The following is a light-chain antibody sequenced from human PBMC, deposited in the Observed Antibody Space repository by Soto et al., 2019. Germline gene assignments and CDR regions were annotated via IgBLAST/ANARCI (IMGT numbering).Light chain of an antibody. CDR2: DAS. J-gene: IGKJ4*01. V-gene: IGKV1-33*01. CDR1: QDISNY. CDR3: QQFDNLPLT. Sequence: DIQMTQSPSSLSASVGDRVTITYQASQDISNYLNWYQQKPGKAPKILIYDASVLEAGVPSRFSGGGSGTHFTLTISSLQAEDVATYSCQQFDNLPLTFGGGTKVEIK.